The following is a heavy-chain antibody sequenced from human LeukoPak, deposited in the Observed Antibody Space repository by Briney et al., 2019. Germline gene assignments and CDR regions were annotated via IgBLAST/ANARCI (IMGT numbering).Heavy chain of an antibody. CDR1: GGSFSGYY. V-gene: IGHV4-34*01. CDR3: ARGRFHMDV. Sequence: SETLSLTCAVYGGSFSGYYWSWIRQPPGKGLEWIGEINHSGSTNYNPSLKSRVTISVDTSKNQFSLKLSSVTAADTAVYYCARGRFHMDVWGKGTTVTVSS. CDR2: INHSGST. D-gene: IGHD3-16*01. J-gene: IGHJ6*03.